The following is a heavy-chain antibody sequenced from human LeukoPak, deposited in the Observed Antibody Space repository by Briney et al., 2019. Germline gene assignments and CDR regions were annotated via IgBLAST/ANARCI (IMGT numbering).Heavy chain of an antibody. CDR3: AKSVVGYSYAAPIFDY. V-gene: IGHV3-23*01. Sequence: GGSLRLSCAASGFTFDDYAMHWVRQAPGKGLEWVSAISGSGGSTYYADSVKGRFTISRDNSKNTLYLQMNSLRAEDTAVYYCAKSVVGYSYAAPIFDYWGQGTLVTVSS. J-gene: IGHJ4*02. CDR1: GFTFDDYA. CDR2: ISGSGGST. D-gene: IGHD5-18*01.